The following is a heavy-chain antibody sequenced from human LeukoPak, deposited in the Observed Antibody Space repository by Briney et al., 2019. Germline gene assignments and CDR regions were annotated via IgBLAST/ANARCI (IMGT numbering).Heavy chain of an antibody. CDR3: ARERLGYYDRSGLDY. V-gene: IGHV4-59*01. J-gene: IGHJ4*02. CDR1: GGSISSYY. D-gene: IGHD3-22*01. Sequence: SETLSLTXTVSGGSISSYYWNWIRQPPGKGLEWIGYIYYSGSTNYNPSLKSRVTTSVDTSKNQFSLKLSSVTAADTAVYYCARERLGYYDRSGLDYWGQGTLVTVSS. CDR2: IYYSGST.